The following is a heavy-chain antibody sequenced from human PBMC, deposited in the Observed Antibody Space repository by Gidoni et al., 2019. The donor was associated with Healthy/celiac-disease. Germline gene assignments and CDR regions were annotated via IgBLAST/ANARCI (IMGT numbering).Heavy chain of an antibody. V-gene: IGHV3-20*04. J-gene: IGHJ3*02. D-gene: IGHD4-17*01. Sequence: EVQLVESGGGVVRPGGSLRLTGAASGCHVDDYGMSWVRQAPGMGLEWFSGINWNGGSTGYADSVKGRFTISRDNAKNSLYLQMNSLRAEDTALYYCARTLPLATVTTRGAFDIWGQGTMVTVSS. CDR2: INWNGGST. CDR1: GCHVDDYG. CDR3: ARTLPLATVTTRGAFDI.